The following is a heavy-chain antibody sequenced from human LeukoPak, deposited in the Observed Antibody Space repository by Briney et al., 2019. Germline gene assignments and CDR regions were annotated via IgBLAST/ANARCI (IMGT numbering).Heavy chain of an antibody. V-gene: IGHV1-2*02. CDR2: INPNSGVT. CDR3: GSGQWLVGVFY. Sequence: ASVKVSCKASGHTFTGYYMHWVRQAPGQGLEWLGWINPNSGVTNYAQKFQGRITMTRDTSIATVYMELSSLTSDDTAVYYCGSGQWLVGVFYWGQGTLVTVSS. D-gene: IGHD6-19*01. CDR1: GHTFTGYY. J-gene: IGHJ4*02.